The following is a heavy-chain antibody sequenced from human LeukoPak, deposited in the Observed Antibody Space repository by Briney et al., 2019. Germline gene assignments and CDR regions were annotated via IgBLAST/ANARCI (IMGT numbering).Heavy chain of an antibody. CDR3: ARGLGGSYGAWYAFDF. V-gene: IGHV4-39*01. Sequence: SETLSLTCDVSGVSISSSSYYWGWIRQPPGKGLEWIGSIFYSGSTYYNPSLKSRVTISVDTSKNQFSLKLSSVTAADTAVYYCARGLGGSYGAWYAFDFWGQGTMVTVSS. CDR2: IFYSGST. D-gene: IGHD5-18*01. CDR1: GVSISSSSYY. J-gene: IGHJ3*01.